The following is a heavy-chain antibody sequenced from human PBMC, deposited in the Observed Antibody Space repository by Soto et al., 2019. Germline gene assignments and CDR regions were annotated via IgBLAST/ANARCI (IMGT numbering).Heavy chain of an antibody. V-gene: IGHV1-8*01. CDR1: GYTFTSYD. D-gene: IGHD3-9*01. J-gene: IGHJ6*03. CDR2: MNPNSGNT. Sequence: ASVKVSCKASGYTFTSYDINWVRQATGQGPEWMGWMNPNSGNTGYAQKFQGRVTMTRNTSISTAYMELSSLRSEDTAVYYCARALRYFDWQNYYMDVWGKGTTVTVSS. CDR3: ARALRYFDWQNYYMDV.